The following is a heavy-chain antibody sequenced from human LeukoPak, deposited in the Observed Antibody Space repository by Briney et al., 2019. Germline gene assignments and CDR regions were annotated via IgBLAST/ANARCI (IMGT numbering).Heavy chain of an antibody. CDR3: AKDWGAVANTPTGIDD. D-gene: IGHD6-19*01. Sequence: QPGGSLLLSCAASDFPFSSYAMSWARQAPGKGLEWVSALSGSGKNTYYADSVKGRFTISRDNSKNTVYLQMNSLRAEDTAVYYCAKDWGAVANTPTGIDDWGQGTLVTVSS. CDR2: LSGSGKNT. V-gene: IGHV3-23*01. J-gene: IGHJ4*02. CDR1: DFPFSSYA.